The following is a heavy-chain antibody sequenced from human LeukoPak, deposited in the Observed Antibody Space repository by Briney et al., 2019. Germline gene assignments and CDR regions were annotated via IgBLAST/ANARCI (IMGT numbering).Heavy chain of an antibody. Sequence: NPSETLSLTCTVSGGSTSSYYWSWIRQPPGKGLEWIGYIYYSGSTNYNPSLKSRVTISVDTSKNQFSLKLSSVTAADTAVYYCASYSYYYDSSGYFDYWGQGTLVTVSS. V-gene: IGHV4-59*01. CDR1: GGSTSSYY. D-gene: IGHD3-22*01. J-gene: IGHJ4*02. CDR2: IYYSGST. CDR3: ASYSYYYDSSGYFDY.